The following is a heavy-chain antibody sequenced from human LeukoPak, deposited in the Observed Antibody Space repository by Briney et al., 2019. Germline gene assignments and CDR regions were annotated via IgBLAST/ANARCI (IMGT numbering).Heavy chain of an antibody. CDR3: AKGRSD. CDR2: ISGSGSST. V-gene: IGHV3-23*01. J-gene: IGHJ3*01. Sequence: GGSLRLSCAASGFTFSSYGMNWVRQAPGKGLEWVSTISGSGSSTDYADSVKGRFAISRDNSKNTLYLQMNSLRAEDTAVYYCAKGRSDWGQGTMVTVSS. CDR1: GFTFSSYG.